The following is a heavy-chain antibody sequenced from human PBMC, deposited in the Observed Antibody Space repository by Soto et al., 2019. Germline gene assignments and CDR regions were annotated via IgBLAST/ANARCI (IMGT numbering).Heavy chain of an antibody. J-gene: IGHJ4*02. CDR2: ISAYNGNT. V-gene: IGHV1-18*01. CDR1: GYAFTSYG. CDR3: ARDQVYDNSVYVHY. D-gene: IGHD3-22*01. Sequence: ASVKVSCKASGYAFTSYGISWVRQDPGQGLEWMGWISAYNGNTNYAQKLQGRVTMTTDTSTSTAYMELRSLRSDDTTVYYCARDQVYDNSVYVHYWGQGTLVTVSP.